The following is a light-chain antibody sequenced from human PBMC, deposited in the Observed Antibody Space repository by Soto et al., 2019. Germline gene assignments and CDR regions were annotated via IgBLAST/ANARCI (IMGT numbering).Light chain of an antibody. V-gene: IGLV2-8*01. J-gene: IGLJ2*01. CDR1: SSDVGGYNY. CDR2: EVS. Sequence: HSALTQPPSASGSPGQSVTISCTGTSSDVGGYNYVSWYQQHPGKAPKLIIYEVSKRPSGVPDRFSGSKSGNTASLTVSGLQAEDEADYYCSSYAGSNNVVFGGGTKLTVL. CDR3: SSYAGSNNVV.